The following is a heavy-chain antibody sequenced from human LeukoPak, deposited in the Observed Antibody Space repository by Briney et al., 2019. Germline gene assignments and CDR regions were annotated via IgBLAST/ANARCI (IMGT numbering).Heavy chain of an antibody. J-gene: IGHJ4*02. Sequence: PGGSLRLSCAASGFTFDDYAMHWVRQAPGKGLEWVSLVSSDGSRTYYADSVKGRFTISRDNSKNSLYLQMNSLRTEDTAFYYCAKVRPTRFVESSGWLELGYWGQGTLVTVSS. V-gene: IGHV3-43*02. CDR3: AKVRPTRFVESSGWLELGY. CDR1: GFTFDDYA. CDR2: VSSDGSRT. D-gene: IGHD6-19*01.